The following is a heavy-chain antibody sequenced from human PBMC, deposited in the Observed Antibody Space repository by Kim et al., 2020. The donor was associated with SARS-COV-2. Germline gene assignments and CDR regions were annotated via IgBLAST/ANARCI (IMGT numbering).Heavy chain of an antibody. J-gene: IGHJ6*02. Sequence: SETLSLTCTVSGGSISNYYWSWIRQPPGKGLEWIGYIYYSGSTNYNPSLKSRVTISVDTSKNQFSLKLSSVTAADTAVYYCARTEAYSYDRAYYYGMDVWGQGSTVTVPS. CDR3: ARTEAYSYDRAYYYGMDV. V-gene: IGHV4-59*01. CDR2: IYYSGST. D-gene: IGHD5-18*01. CDR1: GGSISNYY.